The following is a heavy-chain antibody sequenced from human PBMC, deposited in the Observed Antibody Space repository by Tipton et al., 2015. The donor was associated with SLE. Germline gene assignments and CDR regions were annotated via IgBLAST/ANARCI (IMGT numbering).Heavy chain of an antibody. CDR2: ISSSSSYT. CDR3: ARGDLYGYLYMDV. Sequence: YLRLSCAASGFTFSDYYMSWIRQAPGKGLEWVSYISSSSSYTNYADSVKGRFTISRDNAKNSLYLQMNSLRAEDTAVYYCARGDLYGYLYMDVWGKGTTVTVSS. J-gene: IGHJ6*03. D-gene: IGHD5-18*01. CDR1: GFTFSDYY. V-gene: IGHV3-11*06.